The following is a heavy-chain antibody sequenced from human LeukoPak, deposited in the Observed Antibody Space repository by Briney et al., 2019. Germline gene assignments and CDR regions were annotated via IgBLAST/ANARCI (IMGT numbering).Heavy chain of an antibody. J-gene: IGHJ4*02. Sequence: GRSLRLSCAASGFTLTTYGTHWLRQAPGKGLEWVAVISYDGSNKYYADSVKGRFTISRDNSKNTLYLQMNSLRAEDTAVYYCASTPSFGVVKPTDYWGQGTLVTVSS. CDR2: ISYDGSNK. D-gene: IGHD3-3*01. CDR3: ASTPSFGVVKPTDY. CDR1: GFTLTTYG. V-gene: IGHV3-30*03.